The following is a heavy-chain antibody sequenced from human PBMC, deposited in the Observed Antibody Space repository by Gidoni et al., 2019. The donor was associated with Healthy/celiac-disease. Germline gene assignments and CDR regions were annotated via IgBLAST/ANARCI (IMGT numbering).Heavy chain of an antibody. D-gene: IGHD2-15*01. Sequence: QVQLVESGGGVVQPGRSLRLSCAARGVTFSSYGLHWVRQAPGKGLEWVSVISYDGINKYYAVSVKGRFTISRDNSQNTLYLQMNSLRAEYTAVYYCAKGMVVAATPLYYYVMDVWGQGTTVTVSS. CDR2: ISYDGINK. CDR3: AKGMVVAATPLYYYVMDV. J-gene: IGHJ6*02. CDR1: GVTFSSYG. V-gene: IGHV3-30*18.